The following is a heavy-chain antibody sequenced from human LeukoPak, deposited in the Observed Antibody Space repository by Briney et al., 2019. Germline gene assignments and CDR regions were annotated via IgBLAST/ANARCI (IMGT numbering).Heavy chain of an antibody. D-gene: IGHD2-2*01. J-gene: IGHJ4*02. CDR3: AITYCSSTSCYDGYFDY. V-gene: IGHV1-3*01. CDR2: INAGNGDT. Sequence: ASVKVSCKASGYTFTSHTFTTYVMHWVRQAPGQRLDRMGWINAGNGDTKYSQKFQGRVTITRDTSASTAYMELSGLRSDDTAVYYCAITYCSSTSCYDGYFDYWGQGTLVTVSS. CDR1: GYTFTSHTFTTYV.